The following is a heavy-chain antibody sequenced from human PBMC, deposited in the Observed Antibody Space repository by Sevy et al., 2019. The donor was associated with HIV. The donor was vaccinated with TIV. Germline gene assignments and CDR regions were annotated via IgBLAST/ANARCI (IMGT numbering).Heavy chain of an antibody. CDR3: ARGANFYYYGMDV. J-gene: IGHJ6*02. CDR2: IKQDGSEK. V-gene: IGHV3-7*02. CDR1: GFTFSSYW. Sequence: GGSLRLSCAASGFTFSSYWMSWVRQAPGKGLEWVANIKQDGSEKYYVDSVKGRFTISRDNAKNSLYLQMNSLRAEDTAVYYCARGANFYYYGMDVWGQGTTVTVSS.